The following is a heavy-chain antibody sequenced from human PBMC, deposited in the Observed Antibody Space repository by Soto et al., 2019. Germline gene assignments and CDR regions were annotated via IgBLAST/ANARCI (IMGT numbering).Heavy chain of an antibody. V-gene: IGHV1-69*13. J-gene: IGHJ4*02. D-gene: IGHD5-12*01. Sequence: SVKVSCKASGGTFSSYAISWVRQAPGQGLEWMGGIIPIFGTANYAQKFQGRVTITADESTSTAYMELSSLRSEDTAVYYCAREDRYSGYEGLADYWGQGTLVTASS. CDR3: AREDRYSGYEGLADY. CDR2: IIPIFGTA. CDR1: GGTFSSYA.